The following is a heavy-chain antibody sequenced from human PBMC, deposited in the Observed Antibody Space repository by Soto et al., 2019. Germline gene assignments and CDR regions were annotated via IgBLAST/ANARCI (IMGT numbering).Heavy chain of an antibody. CDR1: GGTFSSYA. V-gene: IGHV1-69*01. Sequence: QVQLVQSGAEVKKPGSSVKVSCKASGGTFSSYAISWVRQAPGQGLEWMGGIIPIFGTANYAQKFQGRVTITADESTSTAYVERSSLRSEDTAEYYCARDAPPYSSPTGGFDYWGQGTLVTVSS. CDR2: IIPIFGTA. CDR3: ARDAPPYSSPTGGFDY. D-gene: IGHD6-13*01. J-gene: IGHJ4*02.